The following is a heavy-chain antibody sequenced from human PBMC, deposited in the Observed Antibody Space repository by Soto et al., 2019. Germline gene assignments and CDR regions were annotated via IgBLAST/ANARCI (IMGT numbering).Heavy chain of an antibody. Sequence: QVQLVESGGGVVQPGRSLRLSCAASGFTFSSYGMHWVRQAPGKGLEWVAVISYDGSNKYYADSVKGRFTISRDNSKNTLYLQMNSLRAEDTAVYYCAKDLHYYDRSGLDYWGQGTLVTVSS. CDR1: GFTFSSYG. V-gene: IGHV3-30*18. CDR2: ISYDGSNK. D-gene: IGHD3-22*01. J-gene: IGHJ4*02. CDR3: AKDLHYYDRSGLDY.